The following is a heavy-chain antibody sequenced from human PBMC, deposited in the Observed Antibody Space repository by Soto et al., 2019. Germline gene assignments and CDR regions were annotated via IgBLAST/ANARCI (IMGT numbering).Heavy chain of an antibody. CDR2: IIPIFGTA. CDR1: GGTFSSYA. J-gene: IGHJ4*02. Sequence: SVKVSCKASGGTFSSYAISWVRQAPGQGLEWMGGIIPIFGTANYAQKFQGRVTITADESTSTAYMELSSLRSEDTAVYYCARDFYGSGFPGGYWGQGTLVTVSS. V-gene: IGHV1-69*13. CDR3: ARDFYGSGFPGGY. D-gene: IGHD3-10*01.